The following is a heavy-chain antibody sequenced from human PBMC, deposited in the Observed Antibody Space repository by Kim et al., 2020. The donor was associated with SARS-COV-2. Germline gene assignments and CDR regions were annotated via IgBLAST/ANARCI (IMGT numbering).Heavy chain of an antibody. CDR2: INGDGSRT. CDR1: GFTFNNYW. CDR3: SRSRCSVNTCRGFDPFAL. J-gene: IGHJ3*01. Sequence: GGSLRLSCAASGFTFNNYWMNWVRQVPGKGLVWVSRINGDGSRTDHADSVRGRFTIARDNAKNTLFLQMNSLTEDDTAVYYCSRSRCSVNTCRGFDPFALCGQGTMVRVSS. D-gene: IGHD6-19*01. V-gene: IGHV3-74*01.